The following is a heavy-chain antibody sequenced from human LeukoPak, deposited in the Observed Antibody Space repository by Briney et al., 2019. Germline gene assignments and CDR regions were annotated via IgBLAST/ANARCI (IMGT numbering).Heavy chain of an antibody. Sequence: SETLSLTCAVYGGSFSGYYWSWIRQPPGKGLEWIGEINHSGITNYNPSLKSRVTISVDTSKNQFSLKLSSVTAADTAVYYCATTYYDSSGYYFLGYWGQGTLVTLSS. D-gene: IGHD3-22*01. CDR3: ATTYYDSSGYYFLGY. V-gene: IGHV4-34*01. J-gene: IGHJ4*02. CDR1: GGSFSGYY. CDR2: INHSGIT.